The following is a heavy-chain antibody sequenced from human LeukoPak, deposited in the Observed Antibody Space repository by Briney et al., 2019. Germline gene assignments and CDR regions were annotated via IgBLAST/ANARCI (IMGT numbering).Heavy chain of an antibody. CDR1: GFTFSSYG. V-gene: IGHV3-33*01. CDR2: IWYDGSNK. Sequence: GGSLRLSCAASGFTFSSYGMHWVRQAPGKGLEWVAVIWYDGSNKYYADSVKGRFTISRDNAKNSLYLQMNSLRAEDTAVYYCARDRDVDTAMVLFDPWGQGTLVTVSS. J-gene: IGHJ5*02. D-gene: IGHD5-18*01. CDR3: ARDRDVDTAMVLFDP.